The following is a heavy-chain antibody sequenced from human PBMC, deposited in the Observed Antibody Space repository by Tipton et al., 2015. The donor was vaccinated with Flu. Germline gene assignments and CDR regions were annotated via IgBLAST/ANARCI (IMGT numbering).Heavy chain of an antibody. D-gene: IGHD6-19*01. V-gene: IGHV4-59*12. CDR1: GGSFSNYY. Sequence: TLSLTCTVSGGSFSNYYWNWIRQPPGKGLEWIGYIFYTGDTSYNPSLKSRVTISTETSKNQFSLKLTSVTAADTAVYYCARGPGRYSSGWYFVDYWGQGTLVTVSS. J-gene: IGHJ4*02. CDR3: ARGPGRYSSGWYFVDY. CDR2: IFYTGDT.